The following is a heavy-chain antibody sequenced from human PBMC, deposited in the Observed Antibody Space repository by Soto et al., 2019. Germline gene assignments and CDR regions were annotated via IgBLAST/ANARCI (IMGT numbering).Heavy chain of an antibody. J-gene: IGHJ5*02. Sequence: GASVKVSCKTSGYTFSNYGITWVRQAPGQPLEWLGWISLYSDGTNYAQKFQGRVSMTTDTSTTTAYMELRSLGADDTAVYYCARVVPGAEDWFGPWGQGTLVTVSS. V-gene: IGHV1-18*01. D-gene: IGHD2-2*01. CDR1: GYTFSNYG. CDR2: ISLYSDGT. CDR3: ARVVPGAEDWFGP.